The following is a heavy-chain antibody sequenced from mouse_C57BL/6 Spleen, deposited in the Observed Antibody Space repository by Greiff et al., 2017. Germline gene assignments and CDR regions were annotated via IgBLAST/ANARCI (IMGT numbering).Heavy chain of an antibody. Sequence: VQLKESGGGLVKPGGSLKLSCAASGFTFSDYGMHWVRQAPEKGLEWVAYISSGSSTIYYADTVKGRFTISRDNAKNTLFLQMTSLRSEDTAMYYCARSPYYYGSSIYAMDYWGQGTSVTVSS. CDR1: GFTFSDYG. CDR3: ARSPYYYGSSIYAMDY. J-gene: IGHJ4*01. CDR2: ISSGSSTI. D-gene: IGHD1-1*01. V-gene: IGHV5-17*01.